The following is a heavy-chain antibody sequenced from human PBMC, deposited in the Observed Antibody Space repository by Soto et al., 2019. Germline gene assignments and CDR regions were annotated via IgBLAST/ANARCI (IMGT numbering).Heavy chain of an antibody. CDR2: ISSSSSYI. CDR3: ATFNWFDP. Sequence: PGGSLRLSCAASGFTFCSYGMNWVRQAPGKGLEWVSSISSSSSYIYYADSVKGRFTISRDNAKNSLYLQMNSLRAEDTAVYYCATFNWFDPWGQGTLVTVSS. CDR1: GFTFCSYG. J-gene: IGHJ5*02. V-gene: IGHV3-21*01.